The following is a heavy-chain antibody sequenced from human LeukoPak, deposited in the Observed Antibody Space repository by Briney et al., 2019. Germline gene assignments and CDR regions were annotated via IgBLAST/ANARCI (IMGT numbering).Heavy chain of an antibody. CDR2: ISSNGGST. Sequence: PGGSLRLSCAASGFTFSSYAMHWVRQAPGKGLEYVSAISSNGGSTYYANSVKGRFTISRDNSKNTLYLQMNSLRAEDTAVYYCAKDPWGYSSGWSHFDYWGQGTLVTVSS. CDR1: GFTFSSYA. J-gene: IGHJ4*02. D-gene: IGHD6-19*01. CDR3: AKDPWGYSSGWSHFDY. V-gene: IGHV3-64*01.